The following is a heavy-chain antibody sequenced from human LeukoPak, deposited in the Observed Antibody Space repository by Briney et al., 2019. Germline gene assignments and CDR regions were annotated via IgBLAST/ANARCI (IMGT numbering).Heavy chain of an antibody. CDR1: GGSFSGYY. CDR2: INHSRST. V-gene: IGHV4-34*01. Sequence: SETLSLTCAVYGGSFSGYYWSWIRQPPGKGLEWIGEINHSRSTNYNPSLKSRVTISVDTSKNQFSLKLSSVTAADTAVYYCARGPTRGYYDSSGYYNYFDYWGQGTLVTVSS. CDR3: ARGPTRGYYDSSGYYNYFDY. D-gene: IGHD3-22*01. J-gene: IGHJ4*02.